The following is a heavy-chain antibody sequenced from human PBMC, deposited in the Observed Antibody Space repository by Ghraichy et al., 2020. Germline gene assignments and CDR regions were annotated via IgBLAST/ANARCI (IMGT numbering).Heavy chain of an antibody. D-gene: IGHD2-2*02. CDR1: GFTFDDYA. CDR3: AKDTSGGYCSSTSCYRYFQH. Sequence: GGSLRLSCAASGFTFDDYAMHWVRQAPGKGLEWVSGISWNSGSIGYADSVKGRFTISRDNAKNSLYLQMNSLRAEDTALYYCAKDTSGGYCSSTSCYRYFQHWGQGTLVTVSS. CDR2: ISWNSGSI. V-gene: IGHV3-9*01. J-gene: IGHJ1*01.